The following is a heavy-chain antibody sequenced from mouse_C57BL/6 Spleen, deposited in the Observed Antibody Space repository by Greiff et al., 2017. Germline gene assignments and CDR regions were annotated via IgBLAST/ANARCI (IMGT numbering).Heavy chain of an antibody. J-gene: IGHJ2*01. Sequence: VQLQQSGAELVKPGASVKLSCTASGFNIKDYYMHWVKQRTEQGLEWIGRIDPEDGDTKYAPKFQGKATITADTSSNTAYLQLSSLTSEDTAVYYCARDYGSSYFDYWGQGTTLTVSS. CDR1: GFNIKDYY. V-gene: IGHV14-2*01. CDR2: IDPEDGDT. D-gene: IGHD1-1*01. CDR3: ARDYGSSYFDY.